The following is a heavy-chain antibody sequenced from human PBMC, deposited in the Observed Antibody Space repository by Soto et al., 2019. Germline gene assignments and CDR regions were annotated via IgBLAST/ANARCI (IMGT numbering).Heavy chain of an antibody. CDR3: SGPGYSSQDY. CDR1: GFPFSSFA. CDR2: ISGNGDDT. D-gene: IGHD5-18*01. J-gene: IGHJ4*02. V-gene: IGHV3-23*01. Sequence: VQLLESGGGLVQPGRSLRLAGAASGFPFSSFALSWVRQAPGKGLEWVSAISGNGDDTDYADSVKGRFTIARDNSKNPLFLQMNSLRSEDTAVYYCSGPGYSSQDYWGQGTLVTVSS.